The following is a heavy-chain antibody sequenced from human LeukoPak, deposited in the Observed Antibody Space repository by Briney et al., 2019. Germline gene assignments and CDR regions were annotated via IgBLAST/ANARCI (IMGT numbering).Heavy chain of an antibody. V-gene: IGHV3-30*18. J-gene: IGHJ6*04. Sequence: PGGSLRLSCAASGFTFSIYGMHWVRQAPGKGLDGVAVISYDGSNKYYADSVKGRFTISRDNSKNTLYLQMNSLRAEDTAVYYCAKALRGFPNYYYGMDVWGKGTTVTVSS. CDR3: AKALRGFPNYYYGMDV. D-gene: IGHD3-10*01. CDR2: ISYDGSNK. CDR1: GFTFSIYG.